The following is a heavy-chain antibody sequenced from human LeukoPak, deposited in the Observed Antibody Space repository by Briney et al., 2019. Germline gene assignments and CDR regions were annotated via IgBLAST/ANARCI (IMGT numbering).Heavy chain of an antibody. J-gene: IGHJ4*02. Sequence: GGSLRLSCTTSAFTISNYAMSWVRQAPGKGLEWVSLISRSGDDSYYADSVKGRFTISRDNSKNTLYLQMSSLRADDTVVYYCAFLDFYGSGTYYNIKAPYYWGQGTLVTVSS. CDR3: AFLDFYGSGTYYNIKAPYY. CDR1: AFTISNYA. V-gene: IGHV3-23*01. D-gene: IGHD3-10*01. CDR2: ISRSGDDS.